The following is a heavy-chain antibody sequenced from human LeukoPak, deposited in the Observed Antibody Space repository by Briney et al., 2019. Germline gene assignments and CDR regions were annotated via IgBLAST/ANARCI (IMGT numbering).Heavy chain of an antibody. D-gene: IGHD3-3*01. CDR2: MNPNSGNT. CDR1: GYTFTSYY. V-gene: IGHV1-8*01. Sequence: ASVKVSCKASGYTFTSYYINWVRQATGQGLEWMGWMNPNSGNTGYAQKFQGRVTMTRNTSISTAYMELSSLRSEDTAVYYCARGLDYYDFWSGYYTGDYWGQGTLVTVSS. CDR3: ARGLDYYDFWSGYYTGDY. J-gene: IGHJ4*02.